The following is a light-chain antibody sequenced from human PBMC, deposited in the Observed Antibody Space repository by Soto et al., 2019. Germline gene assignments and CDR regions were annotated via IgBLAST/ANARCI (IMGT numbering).Light chain of an antibody. J-gene: IGKJ5*01. CDR2: GAS. CDR3: QQYGSSPPYT. CDR1: QSVSSSY. V-gene: IGKV3-20*01. Sequence: ESVLTQSPGTLSLSPGERATLSCRASQSVSSSYLAWYQQKPGQAPRLLIYGASTRATGIPDRFSGSRSGTDFTLTISRLEPEDFAVYYCQQYGSSPPYTFGQGTRLEI.